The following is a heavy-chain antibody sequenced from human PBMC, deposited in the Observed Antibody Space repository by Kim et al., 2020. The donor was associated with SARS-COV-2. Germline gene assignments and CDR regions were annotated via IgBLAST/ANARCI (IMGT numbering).Heavy chain of an antibody. D-gene: IGHD4-4*01. J-gene: IGHJ4*02. V-gene: IGHV3-30*18. Sequence: GGSLRLSCAASGFTFSSYGMHWVRQAPGKGLEWVAVISYDGSNKYYAYSVKGRFTISRDNSKNTLYLQMNSLRAEDTAVYYCAKDQGPYSNYGYYFDYWGQGTLVTVSS. CDR1: GFTFSSYG. CDR3: AKDQGPYSNYGYYFDY. CDR2: ISYDGSNK.